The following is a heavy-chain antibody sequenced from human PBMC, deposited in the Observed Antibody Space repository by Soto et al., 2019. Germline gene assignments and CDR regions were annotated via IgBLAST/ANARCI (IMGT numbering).Heavy chain of an antibody. D-gene: IGHD6-19*01. V-gene: IGHV1-2*04. Sequence: QVQLVQSGAEVKKPGASVKVSCKASGYTFTGYYMHWVRQAPGQGLEWMGWINPNSGGTNYAQKFQGWVTMTRDTSIRTAYMELSRLRSDDTAVYYCARAGYSSGWYDQDFEIDYWGQGTLVTVSS. CDR3: ARAGYSSGWYDQDFEIDY. CDR1: GYTFTGYY. J-gene: IGHJ4*02. CDR2: INPNSGGT.